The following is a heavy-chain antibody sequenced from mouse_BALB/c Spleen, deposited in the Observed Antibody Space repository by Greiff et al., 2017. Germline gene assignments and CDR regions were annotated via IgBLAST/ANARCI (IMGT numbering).Heavy chain of an antibody. CDR2: ISSGGST. CDR3: ARGHYGSSYVIYYAMDY. D-gene: IGHD1-1*01. V-gene: IGHV5-6-5*01. CDR1: GFTFSSYA. Sequence: EVKVVESGGGLVKPGGSLKLSCAASGFTFSSYAMSWVRQTPEKRLEWVASISSGGSTYYPDSVKGRFTISRDNARNILYLQMSSLRSEDTAMYYCARGHYGSSYVIYYAMDYWGQGTSVTVSS. J-gene: IGHJ4*01.